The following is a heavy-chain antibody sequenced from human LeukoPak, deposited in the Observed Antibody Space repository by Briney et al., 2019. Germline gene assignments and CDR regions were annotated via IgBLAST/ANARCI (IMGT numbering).Heavy chain of an antibody. CDR1: GGSFSGYY. J-gene: IGHJ4*02. CDR3: ARERSGSYSSYFDY. Sequence: SETLSLTCAVYGGSFSGYYWSWIRQPPGKGLEWIGEINHSGSTNYNPSLKSRVTISVDTSKNQFSLKLSSVTAADTAVYYCARERSGSYSSYFDYWGQGTLVTVSS. CDR2: INHSGST. V-gene: IGHV4-34*01. D-gene: IGHD1-26*01.